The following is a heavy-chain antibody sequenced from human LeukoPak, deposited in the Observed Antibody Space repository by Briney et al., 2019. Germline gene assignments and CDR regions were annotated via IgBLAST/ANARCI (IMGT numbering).Heavy chain of an antibody. CDR3: ARGDSGAITMFRGVETGFDP. D-gene: IGHD3-10*01. J-gene: IGHJ5*02. Sequence: VASVKVSCKASGYTFTSYYMHWVRQAPGQGLEWMGIINPSGGSTSYAQKFQGRVTMTRDTSTSTVYMELSSLRSEDTAVYYCARGDSGAITMFRGVETGFDPWGQGTRVTVSS. V-gene: IGHV1-46*01. CDR1: GYTFTSYY. CDR2: INPSGGST.